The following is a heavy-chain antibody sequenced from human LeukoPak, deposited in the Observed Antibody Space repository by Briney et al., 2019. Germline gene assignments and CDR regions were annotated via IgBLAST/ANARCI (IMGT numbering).Heavy chain of an antibody. CDR2: INPSGGST. Sequence: ASVKVSCKASGYTFTSYYMHWVRQAPGQGLEWMGIINPSGGSTSYAQKFQGRVTMTRDTSTSTVYMELSSLRSEDTAVYYCARVGSSSSWYRDTFNAFDIWGQGTMVTVSS. V-gene: IGHV1-46*01. J-gene: IGHJ3*02. CDR3: ARVGSSSSWYRDTFNAFDI. D-gene: IGHD6-13*01. CDR1: GYTFTSYY.